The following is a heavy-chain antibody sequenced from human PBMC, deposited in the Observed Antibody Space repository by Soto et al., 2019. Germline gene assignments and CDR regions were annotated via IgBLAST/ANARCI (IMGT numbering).Heavy chain of an antibody. CDR3: ARVLRGLTGTTAMKYYYYYMDV. V-gene: IGHV3-7*01. Sequence: EVQLVESGGGLVQPGGSLRLSCAASGFTFSSYWMSWVRQAPGKGLEWVANIKQDGSEKYYVDSVKGRFTISRDNAKNSLYLQMNSLRAEDTAVYYCARVLRGLTGTTAMKYYYYYMDVWGKGTTVTVSS. J-gene: IGHJ6*03. D-gene: IGHD4-4*01. CDR2: IKQDGSEK. CDR1: GFTFSSYW.